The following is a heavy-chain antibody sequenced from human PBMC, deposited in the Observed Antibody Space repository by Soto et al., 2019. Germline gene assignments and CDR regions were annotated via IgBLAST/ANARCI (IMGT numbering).Heavy chain of an antibody. CDR1: GFTFSSYD. Sequence: GGTLRLSCAASGFTFSSYDMHWVRQAPGKGLEWVAVISYDGSNKYYADSGKGRFTISRDNSKNTLYLQMNSLRAEDTAVYYCAKDPGGSSAYYYYCCMDVWGQGTMVTVSS. V-gene: IGHV3-30*18. CDR2: ISYDGSNK. D-gene: IGHD6-6*01. J-gene: IGHJ6*02. CDR3: AKDPGGSSAYYYYCCMDV.